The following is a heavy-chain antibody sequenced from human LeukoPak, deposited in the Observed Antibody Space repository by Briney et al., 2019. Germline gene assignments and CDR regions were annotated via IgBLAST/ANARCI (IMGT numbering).Heavy chain of an antibody. CDR1: GFTLSSYW. V-gene: IGHV3-7*01. CDR2: IKQDGSEK. D-gene: IGHD4/OR15-4a*01. Sequence: PGGSLRLSCAASGFTLSSYWMSWVRQAPGKGLEWVANIKQDGSEKYYVDSVKGRFTISRDNAKNSLYLQMNSLRAEDTAVYCCATLPAPYGANFDYWGQGTLVTVSS. CDR3: ATLPAPYGANFDY. J-gene: IGHJ4*02.